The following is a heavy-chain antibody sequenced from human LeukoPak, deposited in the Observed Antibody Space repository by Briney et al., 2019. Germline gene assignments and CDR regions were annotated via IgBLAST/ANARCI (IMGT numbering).Heavy chain of an antibody. CDR2: INPNSGGT. D-gene: IGHD3-22*01. Sequence: ASVKATCKASGYTFTGYYMHWVRQAPGQGLEWMGWINPNSGGTNYAQKFQGRVTMTRDTSISTAYMELRRLRSDDTAVYYCARDNFDSSGYYGPLDYWGQGTLVTVSS. CDR3: ARDNFDSSGYYGPLDY. CDR1: GYTFTGYY. V-gene: IGHV1-2*02. J-gene: IGHJ4*02.